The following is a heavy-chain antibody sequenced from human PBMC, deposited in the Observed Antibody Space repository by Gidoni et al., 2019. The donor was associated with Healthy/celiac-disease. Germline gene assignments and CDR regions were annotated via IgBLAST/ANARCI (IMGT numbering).Heavy chain of an antibody. CDR3: AKDKGQWLPSDGWFDP. D-gene: IGHD6-19*01. J-gene: IGHJ5*02. Sequence: EVQLVESGGGLVQPGRSLRLSCAASGFTFDYYAMHWVRQAPGKGLEGVSGISWNSGSIGYADSVKGRFTISRDNAKNSLYLQMNSLRAEDTALYYCAKDKGQWLPSDGWFDPWGQGTLVTVSS. CDR2: ISWNSGSI. CDR1: GFTFDYYA. V-gene: IGHV3-9*01.